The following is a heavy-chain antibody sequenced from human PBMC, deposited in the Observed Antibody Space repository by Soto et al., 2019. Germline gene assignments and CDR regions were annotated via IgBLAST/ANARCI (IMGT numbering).Heavy chain of an antibody. J-gene: IGHJ4*02. CDR2: ISAYNGNT. CDR3: ARDRRPDYYDSSGSNKYYFDY. V-gene: IGHV1-18*01. CDR1: GYTFTSYG. D-gene: IGHD3-22*01. Sequence: GASVKVSCKASGYTFTSYGISWVRQAPGQGLEWMGWISAYNGNTNYAQKLQGRVTMTTDTSTSTAYMELRSLRSDDTAVYYCARDRRPDYYDSSGSNKYYFDYWGQGTLVTVSS.